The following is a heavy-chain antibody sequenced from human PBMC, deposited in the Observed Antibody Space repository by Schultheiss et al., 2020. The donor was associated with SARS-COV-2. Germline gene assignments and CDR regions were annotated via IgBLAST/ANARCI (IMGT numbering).Heavy chain of an antibody. CDR2: INSDGSST. J-gene: IGHJ4*02. Sequence: GESLKISCAASGFTFSDYYMSWIRQAPGKGLVWVSRINSDGSSTSYADSVKGRFTISRDNAKNTLYLQMNSLRAEDTAVYYCTTRFLEWLPFDYWGQGTLVTVSS. CDR1: GFTFSDYY. V-gene: IGHV3-74*01. CDR3: TTRFLEWLPFDY. D-gene: IGHD3-3*01.